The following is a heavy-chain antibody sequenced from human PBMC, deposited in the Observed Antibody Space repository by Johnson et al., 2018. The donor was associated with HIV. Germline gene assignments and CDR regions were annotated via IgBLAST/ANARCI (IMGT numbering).Heavy chain of an antibody. J-gene: IGHJ3*02. V-gene: IGHV3-15*01. D-gene: IGHD5-12*01. Sequence: VQLVESGGGLVKPGGSLRLSCAASGFTFSNAWMSWVRQAPGKGLEWVGRIKSKTDGGTTDYAAPVQGRFTISRDDSKNTLYLQMNSLKTEDTAVYYCSTGWIGDAFDIWGQGTLVTVSS. CDR3: STGWIGDAFDI. CDR1: GFTFSNAW. CDR2: IKSKTDGGTT.